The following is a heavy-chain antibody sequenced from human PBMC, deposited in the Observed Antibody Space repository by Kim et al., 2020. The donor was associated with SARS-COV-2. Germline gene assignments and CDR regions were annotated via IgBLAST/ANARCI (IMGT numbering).Heavy chain of an antibody. J-gene: IGHJ4*02. CDR3: AGVASKVRGVIDY. V-gene: IGHV4-31*02. Sequence: YNPTLKSGVTISVDTSKNQFSLKLSSVTAADTAVYCCAGVASKVRGVIDYWGQGTLVTVSS. D-gene: IGHD3-10*01.